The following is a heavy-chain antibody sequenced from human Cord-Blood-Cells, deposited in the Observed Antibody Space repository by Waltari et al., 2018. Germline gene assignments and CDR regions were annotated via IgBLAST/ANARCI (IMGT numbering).Heavy chain of an antibody. V-gene: IGHV3-48*03. Sequence: EVQLVESGGGLVQPGGSLRLSCAAFGFTFSSYEMNWVRQAPGKGLEWVSYISSSGSTIYYADSVKGRFTISRDNAKNSLYLQMNSLRAEDTAVYYCAREGRVGATFDYWGQGTLVTVSS. J-gene: IGHJ4*02. CDR1: GFTFSSYE. CDR2: ISSSGSTI. D-gene: IGHD1-26*01. CDR3: AREGRVGATFDY.